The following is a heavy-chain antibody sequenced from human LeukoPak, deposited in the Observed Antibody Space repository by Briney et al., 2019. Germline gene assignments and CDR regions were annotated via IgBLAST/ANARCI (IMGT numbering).Heavy chain of an antibody. D-gene: IGHD6-13*01. CDR2: ISAYNGNT. CDR3: ARGPAVIAAALRENWFDP. CDR1: GYTFTSYG. Sequence: ASVKVSCKASGYTFTSYGISWVRQAPGQGLEWMGWISAYNGNTNYAQKLQGRVTMTTDTSTSTAYMELRSLRSDDTAVYYCARGPAVIAAALRENWFDPWGQGTLVTVSS. J-gene: IGHJ5*02. V-gene: IGHV1-18*01.